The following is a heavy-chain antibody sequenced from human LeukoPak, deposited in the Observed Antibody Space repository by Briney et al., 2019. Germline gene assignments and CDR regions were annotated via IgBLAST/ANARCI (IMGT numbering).Heavy chain of an antibody. Sequence: ASVKVSCKASGYTFTGYYMHWVRQAPGQGLEWMGRINPNSGGTNYAQKFQGRVTMTRDTSISTAYMELSRLRSDDTAVCYCGVVAARPRDAFDIWGQGTMVTVSS. D-gene: IGHD6-6*01. CDR1: GYTFTGYY. CDR2: INPNSGGT. J-gene: IGHJ3*02. CDR3: GVVAARPRDAFDI. V-gene: IGHV1-2*06.